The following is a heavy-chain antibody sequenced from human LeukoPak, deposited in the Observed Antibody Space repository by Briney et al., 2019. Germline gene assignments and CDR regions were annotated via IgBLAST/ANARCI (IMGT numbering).Heavy chain of an antibody. V-gene: IGHV3-53*05. CDR2: IYSGGST. J-gene: IGHJ5*02. CDR3: ARNWFDP. CDR1: GFTVSSDY. Sequence: PGGSLRLSCAASGFTVSSDYMSWVRQAPGKGLEWVSVIYSGGSTYYADSAKGQFTISRDKSKNTVYLQMNSLRFEDTAMYYCARNWFDPWGQGTLVTVSS.